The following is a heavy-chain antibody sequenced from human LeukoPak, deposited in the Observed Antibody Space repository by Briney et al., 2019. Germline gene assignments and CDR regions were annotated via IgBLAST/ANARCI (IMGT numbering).Heavy chain of an antibody. D-gene: IGHD1-26*01. CDR2: ISYDGSNK. CDR1: GFTFSSYA. V-gene: IGHV3-30*04. J-gene: IGHJ3*02. CDR3: AREIVASGSYSVGPFDI. Sequence: PGGSLRLSCAASGFTFSSYAMHWVRQAPGKGLEWVAVISYDGSNKYYAVSVKGRFTISRDNSKNTLYLQMNSLRAEDTAVYYCAREIVASGSYSVGPFDIWGQGTMVTVSS.